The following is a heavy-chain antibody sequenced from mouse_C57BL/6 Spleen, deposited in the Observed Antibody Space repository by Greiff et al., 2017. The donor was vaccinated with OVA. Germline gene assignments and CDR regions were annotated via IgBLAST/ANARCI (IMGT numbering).Heavy chain of an antibody. CDR3: TREGLRVAWFAY. D-gene: IGHD1-1*01. J-gene: IGHJ3*01. CDR2: IDPETGGT. CDR1: GYTFTDYE. Sequence: QVHVKQSGAELVRPGASVTLSCKASGYTFTDYEMHWVKQTPVHGLEWIGAIDPETGGTAYKQKFKGKAILTADKSSSTAYMELRSLTSEDSAVYYCTREGLRVAWFAYWGQGTLVTVSA. V-gene: IGHV1-15*01.